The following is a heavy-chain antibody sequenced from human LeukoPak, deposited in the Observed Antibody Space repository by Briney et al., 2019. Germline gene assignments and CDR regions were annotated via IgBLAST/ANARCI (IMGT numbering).Heavy chain of an antibody. CDR2: IWYDGSNK. J-gene: IGHJ6*02. D-gene: IGHD3-3*01. CDR3: ARDALLRSSHYYYGMDV. V-gene: IGHV3-33*01. Sequence: PGGSLRLSCAASGFTFSIYGMHWVRQAPGKGLEWVAVIWYDGSNKYYADSVKGRFTISRDNSKNTLYLQTNSLRAEDTAVYYCARDALLRSSHYYYGMDVWGQGTTVTVSS. CDR1: GFTFSIYG.